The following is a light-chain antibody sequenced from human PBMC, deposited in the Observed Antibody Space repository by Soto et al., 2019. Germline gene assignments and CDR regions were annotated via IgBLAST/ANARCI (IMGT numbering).Light chain of an antibody. V-gene: IGKV2-30*02. J-gene: IGKJ2*01. CDR3: MEGTYWPKT. Sequence: DVVLTQSPLSLPVTLGQPASISCRSSQSLVHSNGNTYLHWFQQRPGQSPGRLIYKVSTRDSGVPDTFSGSGSGTDFTLKISRVEAEDLGIYYCMEGTYWPKTFGQGTKLEI. CDR2: KVS. CDR1: QSLVHSNGNTY.